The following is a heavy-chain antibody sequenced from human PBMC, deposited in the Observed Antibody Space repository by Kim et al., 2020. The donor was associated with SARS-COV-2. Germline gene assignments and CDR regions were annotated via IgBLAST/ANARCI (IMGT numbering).Heavy chain of an antibody. CDR2: IYYSGST. CDR1: GGSISSYY. CDR3: ARLLSGWYGVAYYGMDV. J-gene: IGHJ6*02. V-gene: IGHV4-59*08. Sequence: SETLSLTCTVSGGSISSYYWSWIRQPPGKGLEWIGYIYYSGSTNYNPSLKSRVTISVDTSKNQFSLKLSSVTAADTAVYYCARLLSGWYGVAYYGMDVWGQGTTVTVSS. D-gene: IGHD6-19*01.